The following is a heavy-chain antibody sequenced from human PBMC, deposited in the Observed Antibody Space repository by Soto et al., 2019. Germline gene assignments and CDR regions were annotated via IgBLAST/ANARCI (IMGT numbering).Heavy chain of an antibody. D-gene: IGHD4-17*01. CDR2: IIPILDVT. V-gene: IGHV1-69*02. J-gene: IGHJ5*02. CDR3: ASCIDNKLPTAP. CDR1: GGTFSSYT. Sequence: GASVKVSCKASGGTFSSYTIHWVRQAPGQGLEWMGSIIPILDVTNFAQKFQGRLTLTADISASTAYMGLGSLRSDDTAVYYCASCIDNKLPTAPWGQGSLVTVSS.